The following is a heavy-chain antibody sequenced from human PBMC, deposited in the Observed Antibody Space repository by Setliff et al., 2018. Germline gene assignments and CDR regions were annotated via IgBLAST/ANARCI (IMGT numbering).Heavy chain of an antibody. J-gene: IGHJ4*02. CDR1: GGTFINYA. CDR3: ARVSRTIVAARGFDY. CDR2: IIPIFGTA. V-gene: IGHV1-69*13. D-gene: IGHD1-26*01. Sequence: SVKVSCKASGGTFINYAISWVRQAPGQGLEWMGGIIPIFGTANYAQKSQGGVTITADESTSTAYMELSSLRSEDTAVYYCARVSRTIVAARGFDYWGQGTLVTVSS.